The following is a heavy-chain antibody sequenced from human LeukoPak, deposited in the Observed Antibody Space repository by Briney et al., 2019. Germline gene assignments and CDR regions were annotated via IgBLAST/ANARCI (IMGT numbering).Heavy chain of an antibody. J-gene: IGHJ6*02. V-gene: IGHV1-69*04. CDR2: IIPIFGIA. D-gene: IGHD4-23*01. CDR3: ARLVPTTVVPPGYYYGMDV. Sequence: SVKVSCKASGGTFSSYAISWVRQAPGQGLEWMGRIIPIFGIANYAQKFQRRVTITADKSTSTAYMELSSLRSEDTAVYYCARLVPTTVVPPGYYYGMDVWGQGTTVTVSS. CDR1: GGTFSSYA.